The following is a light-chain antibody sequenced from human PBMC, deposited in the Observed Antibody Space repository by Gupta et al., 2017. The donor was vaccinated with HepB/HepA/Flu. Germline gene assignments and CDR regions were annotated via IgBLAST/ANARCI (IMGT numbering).Light chain of an antibody. V-gene: IGKV1-39*01. J-gene: IGKJ2*01. CDR2: LAS. Sequence: DIQMTQSPSSLSASVGDRVTITCRTSQNIHTFLNWYQQRPGKAPKLLIYLASTLQSGVPSTFSGSGSGTDFTLSISRLQPEDFGTYYCQQRVEIPFTFGQGTKVDIK. CDR1: QNIHTF. CDR3: QQRVEIPFT.